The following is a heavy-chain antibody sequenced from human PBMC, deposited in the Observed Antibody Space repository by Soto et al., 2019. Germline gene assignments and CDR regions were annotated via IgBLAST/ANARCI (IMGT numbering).Heavy chain of an antibody. Sequence: QVQLVQSGAEVKKPGSSVKVSCKASGGTFSSYAISWVRQAPGQGLEWMGGIIPIFGTANYAQKFQGRVTITADESTSTAYMELSRLRSEDTAVYYCARDLTYYSGSGSFYFDYWGQGTLVTVSS. CDR1: GGTFSSYA. D-gene: IGHD3-10*01. J-gene: IGHJ4*02. CDR2: IIPIFGTA. CDR3: ARDLTYYSGSGSFYFDY. V-gene: IGHV1-69*12.